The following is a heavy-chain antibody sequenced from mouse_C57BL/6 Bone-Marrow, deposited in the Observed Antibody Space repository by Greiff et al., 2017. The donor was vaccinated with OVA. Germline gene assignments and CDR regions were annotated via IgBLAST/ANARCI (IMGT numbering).Heavy chain of an antibody. D-gene: IGHD3-2*02. Sequence: VQLQQSGAELVRPGASVKLSCTASGFNIKDDYMHWVKQRPEQGLEWIGWIDPENGDTEYASKFQGKATITADTSSNTAYLQLSSLTSEDIAVYYCTTTAPIDSSGYDYWGQGTTLTVSS. J-gene: IGHJ2*01. CDR3: TTTAPIDSSGYDY. V-gene: IGHV14-4*01. CDR2: IDPENGDT. CDR1: GFNIKDDY.